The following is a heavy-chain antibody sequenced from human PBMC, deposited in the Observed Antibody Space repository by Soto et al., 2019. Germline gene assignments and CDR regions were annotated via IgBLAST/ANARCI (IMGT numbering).Heavy chain of an antibody. CDR2: IFSNDEK. CDR1: GFSLSNARMG. CDR3: ARILSAGSSLYFDY. J-gene: IGHJ4*02. D-gene: IGHD6-6*01. V-gene: IGHV2-26*01. Sequence: QVTLKESGPVLVKPTETLTLTCTVSGFSLSNARMGVSWIRQPPGKALEWLAHIFSNDEKSYSTSLKSRLTISKDASKRQVVLTMTNMDPVDTATYYCARILSAGSSLYFDYWGQGTLVNVSS.